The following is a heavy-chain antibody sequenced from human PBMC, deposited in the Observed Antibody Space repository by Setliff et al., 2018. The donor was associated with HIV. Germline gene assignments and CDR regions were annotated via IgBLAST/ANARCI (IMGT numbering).Heavy chain of an antibody. CDR2: IYYSGST. Sequence: GSLRLSCAASGFTFSSYAVSWVRQAPGKGLEWIGSIYYSGSTYYNPSLKSRVTISVDTSKNQFSLKLSSVTAADTAVYYCASGFRAVSYYYYYYMDVWGKGTTVTVSS. CDR3: ASGFRAVSYYYYYYMDV. V-gene: IGHV4-39*01. D-gene: IGHD3-10*01. CDR1: GFTFSSYA. J-gene: IGHJ6*03.